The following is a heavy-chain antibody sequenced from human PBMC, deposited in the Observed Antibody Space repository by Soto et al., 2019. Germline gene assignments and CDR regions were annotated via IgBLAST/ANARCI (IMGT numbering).Heavy chain of an antibody. J-gene: IGHJ6*02. CDR1: GYTFTGYD. CDR2: INPNSGGT. D-gene: IGHD3-16*01. V-gene: IGHV1-2*04. CDR3: AGGPITLYGMDV. Sequence: ASVKVSCKASGYTFTGYDMHWVRQAPGQGLEWMGWINPNSGGTNYAQKFQGWVTMTRDTSISTAYMERSRLRSDDTAVYYWAGGPITLYGMDVWGQGTTVTVSS.